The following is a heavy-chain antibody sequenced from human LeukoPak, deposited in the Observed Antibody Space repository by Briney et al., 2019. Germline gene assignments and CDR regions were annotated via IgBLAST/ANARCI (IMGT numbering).Heavy chain of an antibody. V-gene: IGHV4-4*09. J-gene: IGHJ6*03. D-gene: IGHD1-26*01. CDR1: GGSISSYY. Sequence: SETLSLTCTVSGGSISSYYWSWIRQPPGRGLEWIGYIYTSGSTNYNPSLKSRVTISVDTSKNQFSLKLSSVTAADTAVYYCASGAYSGSYYYYYYMDVWGKGTTVTVSS. CDR2: IYTSGST. CDR3: ASGAYSGSYYYYYYMDV.